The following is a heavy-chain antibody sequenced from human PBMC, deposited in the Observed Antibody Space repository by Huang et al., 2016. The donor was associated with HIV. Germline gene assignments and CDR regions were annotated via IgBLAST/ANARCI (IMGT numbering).Heavy chain of an antibody. Sequence: EVHLVESGGGLVQPGGSLRLSCAASAFTFSNYWMHWVRQVPGKGLVGVARIDNDGRITTYADSVKGRFTISRDNDKNTVFLQMNSLRVEDTAVYYCVRVGGYSSPLGYWGQGTLVTVSS. CDR2: IDNDGRIT. D-gene: IGHD5-18*01. V-gene: IGHV3-74*01. CDR3: VRVGGYSSPLGY. CDR1: AFTFSNYW. J-gene: IGHJ4*02.